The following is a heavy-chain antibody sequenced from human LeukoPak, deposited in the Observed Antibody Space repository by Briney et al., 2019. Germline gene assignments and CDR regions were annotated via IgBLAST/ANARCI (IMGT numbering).Heavy chain of an antibody. Sequence: SETLSLTCTVSGGSISSSSYYWGWIRQPPGKGLEWIGSIYYSGSTYYNPSLKSRVTISVDTSKNQFSLKLSSVTAADTAVYYCAAGNHYDSSGYYSFYWYFDLWGRGTLVTVSS. J-gene: IGHJ2*01. CDR1: GGSISSSSYY. CDR3: AAGNHYDSSGYYSFYWYFDL. D-gene: IGHD3-22*01. V-gene: IGHV4-39*07. CDR2: IYYSGST.